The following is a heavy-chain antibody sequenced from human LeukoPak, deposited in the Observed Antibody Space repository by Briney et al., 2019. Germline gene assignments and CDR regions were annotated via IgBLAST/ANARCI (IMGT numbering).Heavy chain of an antibody. CDR1: GFSFSDYY. CDR3: ARARDGYNSGAFDI. J-gene: IGHJ3*02. CDR2: ISSSGSSI. V-gene: IGHV3-11*04. Sequence: PGGSLRLSCAGSGFSFSDYYMTWIRQAPGKGLEWISYISSSGSSIYYADSVKGRFTISRDNAKNSLYLQMNSLRAEDTAVYYCARARDGYNSGAFDIWGQGTMVTVSS. D-gene: IGHD5-24*01.